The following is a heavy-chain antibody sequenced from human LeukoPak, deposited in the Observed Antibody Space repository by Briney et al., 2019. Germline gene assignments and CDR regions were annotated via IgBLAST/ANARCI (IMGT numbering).Heavy chain of an antibody. CDR2: ISRSSSYI. CDR1: GFTFSSYA. V-gene: IGHV3-21*01. Sequence: GGSLRLSCAASGFTFSSYAMSWARQAPGKGLEWVSSISRSSSYIYYADSVKGRFTISRDNAKNSLYLQMNSLRAEDTAVYHCVREGGHDYWGQGTLVTVSS. J-gene: IGHJ4*02. D-gene: IGHD2-15*01. CDR3: VREGGHDY.